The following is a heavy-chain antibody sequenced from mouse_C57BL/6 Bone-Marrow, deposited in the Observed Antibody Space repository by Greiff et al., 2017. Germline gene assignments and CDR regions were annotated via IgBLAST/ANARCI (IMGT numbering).Heavy chain of an antibody. J-gene: IGHJ1*03. V-gene: IGHV14-2*01. D-gene: IGHD1-1*01. CDR2: IAPEDGET. Sequence: VQLQQSGAELVKPGASVKLSCTASGFNIQDYYMHWVKQRTEQGLEWIGRIAPEDGETKYAQKFQGKATITADTSSTTAYLQLSSLTSEDTAVYYCARDITTVVDVGFEVGGTGTTVTGSS. CDR1: GFNIQDYY. CDR3: ARDITTVVDVGFEV.